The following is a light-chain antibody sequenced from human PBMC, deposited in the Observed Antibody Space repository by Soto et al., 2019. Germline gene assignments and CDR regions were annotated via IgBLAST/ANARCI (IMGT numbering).Light chain of an antibody. CDR1: QSVSRY. CDR2: DAS. Sequence: EIVLTQSPATLSLSPGERATLSCRASQSVSRYLAWYQQKPGQAPRLLIYDASNRATGIPARFSGSGSGTDFTLTISSLEPEDFAVYYCQQRSNWRFGQGTRLEIK. V-gene: IGKV3-11*01. J-gene: IGKJ5*01. CDR3: QQRSNWR.